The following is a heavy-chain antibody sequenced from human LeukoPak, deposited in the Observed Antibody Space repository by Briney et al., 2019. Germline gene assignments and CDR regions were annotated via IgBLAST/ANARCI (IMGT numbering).Heavy chain of an antibody. CDR1: GFTFSDYY. D-gene: IGHD6-13*01. J-gene: IGHJ6*02. CDR3: ARGKKSRIAAATFVVYYYYGMDV. V-gene: IGHV3-11*01. Sequence: GGSLRLSCAASGFTFSDYYMSWIRQAPGKGLEWVSYISSSGSTIYYADSVKGRFTISRDNVKNSLYLQMNSLRAEDTAVYYCARGKKSRIAAATFVVYYYYGMDVWGQGTTVTVSS. CDR2: ISSSGSTI.